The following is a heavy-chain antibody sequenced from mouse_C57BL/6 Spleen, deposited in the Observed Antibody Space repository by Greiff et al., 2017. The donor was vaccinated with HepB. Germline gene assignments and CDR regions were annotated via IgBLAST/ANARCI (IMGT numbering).Heavy chain of an antibody. V-gene: IGHV1-80*01. CDR1: GYAFSSYW. D-gene: IGHD2-5*01. CDR3: ARSRDYSNYLYYAMDY. J-gene: IGHJ4*01. Sequence: QVHLKESGAELVKPGASVKISCKASGYAFSSYWMNWVKQRPGKGLEWIGQIYPGDGDTNYNGKFKGKATLTADKSSSTAYMQLSSLTSEDSAVYFCARSRDYSNYLYYAMDYWGQGTSVTVSS. CDR2: IYPGDGDT.